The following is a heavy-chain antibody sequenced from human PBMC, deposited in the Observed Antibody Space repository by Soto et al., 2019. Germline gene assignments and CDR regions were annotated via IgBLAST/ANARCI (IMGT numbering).Heavy chain of an antibody. CDR1: GYTFTTYG. CDR2: IGPYNGNT. D-gene: IGHD6-13*01. Sequence: ASVKVSCKASGYTFTTYGISWVRQAPGQGLEWMGWIGPYNGNTNFAQNLQGRVTLTTDTSTSTAYMELRSLRSDDTAVYYCARDSRIAAADYWFDPWG. V-gene: IGHV1-18*01. CDR3: ARDSRIAAADYWFDP. J-gene: IGHJ5*02.